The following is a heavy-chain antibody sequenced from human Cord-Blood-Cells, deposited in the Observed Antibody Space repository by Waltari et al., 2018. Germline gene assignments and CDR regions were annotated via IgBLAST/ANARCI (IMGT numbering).Heavy chain of an antibody. CDR3: AIDGSYYDAFDI. V-gene: IGHV1-8*01. D-gene: IGHD1-26*01. CDR2: MNPNSGNT. CDR1: GYTFTSYD. J-gene: IGHJ3*02. Sequence: QVQLVQSGAEVKKPGASVKVSCRASGYTFTSYDITWVRQATGQGLEWMGWMNPNSGNTGYAQKFQGRVTMTRNTSISTAYMELSSLRSEDTAVYYCAIDGSYYDAFDIWGQGTMVTVSS.